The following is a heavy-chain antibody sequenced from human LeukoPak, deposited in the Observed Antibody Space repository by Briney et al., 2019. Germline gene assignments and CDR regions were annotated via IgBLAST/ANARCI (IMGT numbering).Heavy chain of an antibody. CDR1: GGSISSGNW. CDR2: IYHSGST. Sequence: PSETLSLTCAVSGGSISSGNWWSWVRQPPGKGLEWIGEIYHSGSTNYNPSLESRVTISVDKSKNQFSLKLSSVTAADTAVYYCARAYDSSGYYFDYWGQGTLVTVSS. CDR3: ARAYDSSGYYFDY. D-gene: IGHD3-22*01. V-gene: IGHV4-4*02. J-gene: IGHJ4*02.